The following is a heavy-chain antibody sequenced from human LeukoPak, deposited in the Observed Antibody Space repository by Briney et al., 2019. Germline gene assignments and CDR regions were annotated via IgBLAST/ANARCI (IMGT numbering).Heavy chain of an antibody. CDR1: GGTFISYA. J-gene: IGHJ4*02. Sequence: SVKVSCKASGGTFISYAISWVRQAPGQGLEWMGRIIPIFGTANYAQKFQGRVTITTDESTSTAYMELSSLRSEDTAVYYRTMGATTAFSFDYWGQGTLVTVSS. CDR3: TMGATTAFSFDY. V-gene: IGHV1-69*05. CDR2: IIPIFGTA. D-gene: IGHD1-26*01.